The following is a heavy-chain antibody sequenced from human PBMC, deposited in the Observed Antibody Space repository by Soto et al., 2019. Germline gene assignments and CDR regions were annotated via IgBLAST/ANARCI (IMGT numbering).Heavy chain of an antibody. D-gene: IGHD3-10*01. CDR2: IYYSGYA. J-gene: IGHJ4*02. CDR3: ARGSRLGGLDY. V-gene: IGHV4-31*02. Sequence: WTWIRQYPGTGLEWIGYIYYSGYAYYNPSLKSRLTMSVDTSKHQYSLNLTSVTAADTAVYFCARGSRLGGLDYWGQGILVTVAS.